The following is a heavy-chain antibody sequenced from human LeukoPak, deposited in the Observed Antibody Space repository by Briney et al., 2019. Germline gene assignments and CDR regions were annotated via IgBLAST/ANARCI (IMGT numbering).Heavy chain of an antibody. D-gene: IGHD6-6*01. V-gene: IGHV4-34*01. CDR1: GESFSDYY. J-gene: IGHJ4*02. CDR2: INHSGST. Sequence: PSETLSLTCAAYGESFSDYYWSWIRQSPEKGLEWIGEINHSGSTNYNPSLKSRVTISVDTSKSQFSLKLNSIIAADTAVYYCARVDSWSSIDSWGQGTLVTVSS. CDR3: ARVDSWSSIDS.